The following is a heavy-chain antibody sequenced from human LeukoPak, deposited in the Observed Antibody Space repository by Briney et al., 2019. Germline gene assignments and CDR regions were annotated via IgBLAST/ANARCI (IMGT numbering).Heavy chain of an antibody. Sequence: AGGSLRLSCAASGFTFSRYSMNWVRQAPGKGLEWVSSISGSSIYKYYADSVKGRFTISRDNAKNSLYLQMNSLRAEDTAVYYCARDFYDSSGYSSDYWARGTRVTVPS. J-gene: IGHJ4*02. D-gene: IGHD3-22*01. V-gene: IGHV3-21*01. CDR3: ARDFYDSSGYSSDY. CDR1: GFTFSRYS. CDR2: ISGSSIYK.